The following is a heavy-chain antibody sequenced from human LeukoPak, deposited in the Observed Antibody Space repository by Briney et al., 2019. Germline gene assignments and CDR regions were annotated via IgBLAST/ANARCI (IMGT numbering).Heavy chain of an antibody. CDR2: IYPVDSDT. CDR3: ARSRAEKVPVWGSYRHHDAFDI. CDR1: GYSFPNYW. D-gene: IGHD3-16*02. Sequence: GESLKISCKASGYSFPNYWIGWVRQMPGKGLEWMGIIYPVDSDTTYKPSFQGQVTISADKSISTAYLQWSILKASDTAMYYCARSRAEKVPVWGSYRHHDAFDIWGQGTRVTVSS. V-gene: IGHV5-51*01. J-gene: IGHJ3*02.